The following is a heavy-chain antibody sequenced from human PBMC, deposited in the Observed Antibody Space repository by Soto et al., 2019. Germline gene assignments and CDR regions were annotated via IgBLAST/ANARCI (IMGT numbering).Heavy chain of an antibody. CDR2: IYYSGST. D-gene: IGHD1-26*01. Sequence: LSLTCTVSGGSISSSSYYWGWIRQPPGKGLEWIGSIYYSGSTYYNPSLKSRVTISVDTSKNHFSLKLSSVTAADTAVYYCATQEVGGSYVYTFDPWGQGTLVTVSS. V-gene: IGHV4-39*02. J-gene: IGHJ5*02. CDR3: ATQEVGGSYVYTFDP. CDR1: GGSISSSSYY.